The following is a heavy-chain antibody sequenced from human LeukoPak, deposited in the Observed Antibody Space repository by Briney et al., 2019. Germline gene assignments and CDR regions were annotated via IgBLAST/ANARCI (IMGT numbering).Heavy chain of an antibody. CDR1: GGSFSGYY. CDR2: INHSGST. D-gene: IGHD2-15*01. CDR3: ARGDVVVVAATYYYYYYGMDV. Sequence: PSETLSLTCAVYGGSFSGYYWSWIRQPPGKGLEWIGEINHSGSTNYNPSLKSRVTISVDTSKNQFSLKLSSVTAADTAVYYCARGDVVVVAATYYYYYYGMDVWGQGTTVTVSS. V-gene: IGHV4-34*01. J-gene: IGHJ6*02.